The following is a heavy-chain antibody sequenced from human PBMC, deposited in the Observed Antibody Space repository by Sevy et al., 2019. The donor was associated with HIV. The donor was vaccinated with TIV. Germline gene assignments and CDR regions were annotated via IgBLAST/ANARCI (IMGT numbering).Heavy chain of an antibody. Sequence: GESLKISCKGSGYSFTNYWIGWVRQMPGKGLEWRGIIYPGDSDNRYSPSFQGQVTIPADKSISTAYLQWSSWKASDTAMYYCAGCHPYSSSSYYYYYYGMDVWGQGTTVTVSS. CDR1: GYSFTNYW. CDR3: AGCHPYSSSSYYYYYYGMDV. D-gene: IGHD6-6*01. J-gene: IGHJ6*02. V-gene: IGHV5-51*01. CDR2: IYPGDSDN.